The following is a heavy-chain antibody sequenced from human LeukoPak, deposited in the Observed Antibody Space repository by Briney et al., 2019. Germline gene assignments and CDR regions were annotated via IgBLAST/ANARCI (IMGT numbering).Heavy chain of an antibody. CDR3: ARDGSSSSVYYYYMDV. J-gene: IGHJ6*03. D-gene: IGHD6-6*01. Sequence: PSETLSLTCTVSGGSISSSSYYWGWIRQPPGKGLEWIGSIYYSGSTYYNPSLKSRVTISVDTSNNQFSLKLSSVTAADTAVYYCARDGSSSSVYYYYMDVWGKGTTVTVSS. CDR1: GGSISSSSYY. CDR2: IYYSGST. V-gene: IGHV4-39*07.